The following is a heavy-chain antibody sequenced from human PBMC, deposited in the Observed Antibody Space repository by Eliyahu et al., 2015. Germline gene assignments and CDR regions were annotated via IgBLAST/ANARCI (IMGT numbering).Heavy chain of an antibody. J-gene: IGHJ4*02. CDR2: IYWDDDK. Sequence: QITLKESGPTLVKPTQTLTLTCTFSGFSLSTSGVAVGWIRQPPGKALEWLALIYWDDDKRYSPSLKSRLIITKDXSKNQVVLTMTNMDPADTATYYCAYRPPGSSSARFDSWGQGTLVIVSS. V-gene: IGHV2-5*02. CDR1: GFSLSTSGVA. CDR3: AYRPPGSSSARFDS. D-gene: IGHD6-13*01.